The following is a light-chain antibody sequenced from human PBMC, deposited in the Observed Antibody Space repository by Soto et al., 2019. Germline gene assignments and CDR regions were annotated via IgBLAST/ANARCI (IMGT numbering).Light chain of an antibody. CDR2: GAS. Sequence: EMVMTQSPATLSVSPGERATLSCRASQSVSSNLAWYQQKPGQAPRLLIYGASTRATGIPARFSGSGSGTDFTLTISSLEPEDFALYYCQQLSHWPFTFGPGTKVDIK. J-gene: IGKJ3*01. CDR1: QSVSSN. V-gene: IGKV3-15*01. CDR3: QQLSHWPFT.